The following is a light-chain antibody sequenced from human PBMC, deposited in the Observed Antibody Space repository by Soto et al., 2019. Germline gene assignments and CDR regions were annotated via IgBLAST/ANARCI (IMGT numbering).Light chain of an antibody. CDR2: GAS. CDR3: QQYNNWPLT. Sequence: EIVMTQSPATLSVSPGERATLSCRASQSVTSNLAWYQQKPGPPPRRLIYGASTRATGIPARFSGSGSGTEFTLTISSLQSEDFAVYYCQQYNNWPLTFGGGTKVEIK. CDR1: QSVTSN. J-gene: IGKJ4*01. V-gene: IGKV3-15*01.